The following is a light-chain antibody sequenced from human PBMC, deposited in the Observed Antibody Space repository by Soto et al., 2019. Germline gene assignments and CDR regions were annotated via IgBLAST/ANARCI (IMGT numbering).Light chain of an antibody. V-gene: IGKV3-20*01. CDR1: QSVSSNY. CDR3: HQYGGSPHT. CDR2: TVS. Sequence: EIVLTQSPGTLSLSPGERASLSCRASQSVSSNYLAWFQQKPGQAPRLLISTVSSRATGIPDRFSGSGSGTDFTLTISRLEPEDFAVYYCHQYGGSPHTFGQGTRLEIK. J-gene: IGKJ5*01.